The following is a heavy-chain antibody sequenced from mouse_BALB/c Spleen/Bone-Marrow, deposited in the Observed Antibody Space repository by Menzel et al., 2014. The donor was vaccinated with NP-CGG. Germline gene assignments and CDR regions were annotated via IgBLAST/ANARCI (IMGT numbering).Heavy chain of an antibody. Sequence: EVKLVESGGGLVQPGGSLKLSCAASGFTFSYYTMSWVRRTPEKRLEWVAYISNGGSTTYHPDTVKGRFTISRDNAKDTLYLQMSSLKSEDTAMYYCARDGYDVGGALDYWGQGTSVTVSS. D-gene: IGHD2-2*01. CDR1: GFTFSYYT. V-gene: IGHV5-12-2*01. J-gene: IGHJ4*01. CDR2: ISNGGSTT. CDR3: ARDGYDVGGALDY.